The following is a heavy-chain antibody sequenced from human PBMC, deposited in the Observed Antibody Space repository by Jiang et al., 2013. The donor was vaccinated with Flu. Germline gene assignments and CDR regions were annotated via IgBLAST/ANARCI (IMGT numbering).Heavy chain of an antibody. D-gene: IGHD6-19*01. CDR1: GGSISSGSYY. CDR3: ARSGGWPRRRPAYWYFDL. Sequence: GPGLVKPSQTLSLTCTVSGGSISSGSYYWSWIRQPAGKGLEWIGRIYTSGSTNYNPSLKSRVTISVDTSKNQFSLKLSSVTAADTAVYYCARSGGWPRRRPAYWYFDLVGPW. J-gene: IGHJ2*01. CDR2: IYTSGST. V-gene: IGHV4-61*02.